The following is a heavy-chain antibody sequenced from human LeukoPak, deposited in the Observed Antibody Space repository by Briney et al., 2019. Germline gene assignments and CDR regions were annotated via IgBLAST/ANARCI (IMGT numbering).Heavy chain of an antibody. Sequence: ASVKVSCKASGYTFTSYDINWVRQATGQGLEWMGWMNPNSGNTGYAQKFQGRVTMTRDTSISTAYMELSRLRSDDTAVYYCAREEAYYYDSSGYYSGYWGQGTLVTVPS. J-gene: IGHJ4*02. D-gene: IGHD3-22*01. CDR1: GYTFTSYD. CDR2: MNPNSGNT. CDR3: AREEAYYYDSSGYYSGY. V-gene: IGHV1-8*01.